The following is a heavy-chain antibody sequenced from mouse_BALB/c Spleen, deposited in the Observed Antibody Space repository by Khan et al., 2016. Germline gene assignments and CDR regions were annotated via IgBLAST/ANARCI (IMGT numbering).Heavy chain of an antibody. V-gene: IGHV1-7*01. CDR1: GYTFTNYW. CDR2: INPNTGYT. CDR3: ARGKDYFDY. J-gene: IGHJ2*01. Sequence: QVQLKESGAELAKPGASVKMSCKASGYTFTNYWMHWVKQRPGQGLEWIGYINPNTGYTEYNQKFKDKATLTADKSSSTAYMQLSSLTSEDSAVYYCARGKDYFDYWGQGTTLTVSS.